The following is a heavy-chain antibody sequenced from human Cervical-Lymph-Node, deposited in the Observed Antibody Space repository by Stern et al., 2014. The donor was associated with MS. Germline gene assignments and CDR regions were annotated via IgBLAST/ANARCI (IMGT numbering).Heavy chain of an antibody. CDR1: GFTFSSCA. CDR3: AKEKWVPATAEIDY. D-gene: IGHD2-2*01. CDR2: IGANGVAT. J-gene: IGHJ4*02. Sequence: EVQLVESGGGLLQPGGSLRLSCEASGFTFSSCAMTWVRPAPGKGLEWVSSIGANGVATYYVDSVKGRFAISRDNSKNTVYLEMSSLRVDDTAVYFCAKEKWVPATAEIDYWGQGTLVTVSS. V-gene: IGHV3-23*04.